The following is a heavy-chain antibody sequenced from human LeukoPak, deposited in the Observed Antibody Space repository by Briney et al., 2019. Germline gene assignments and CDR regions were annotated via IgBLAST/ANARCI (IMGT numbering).Heavy chain of an antibody. CDR3: ARQPSKMYYFDY. Sequence: SETLSLTCTVSGGSVSSYYWGWIRQPPGKGLEWIGYIYYSGSTNYNPSLKSRVTISVDTSKNQFSLKLSSVTAADTAVYYCARQPSKMYYFDYWGQGTLVTVSS. V-gene: IGHV4-59*08. CDR2: IYYSGST. CDR1: GGSVSSYY. J-gene: IGHJ4*02.